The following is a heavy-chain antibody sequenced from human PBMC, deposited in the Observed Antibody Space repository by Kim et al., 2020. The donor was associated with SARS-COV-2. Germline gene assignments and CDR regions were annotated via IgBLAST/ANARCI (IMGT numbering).Heavy chain of an antibody. D-gene: IGHD3-22*01. CDR3: ARVGTVVVPPDY. V-gene: IGHV1-3*01. Sequence: ASVNVSCKASGYTFTSYAMHWVRQAPGQRLEWMGWINAGNGNTKYSQKFQGRVTITRDTSASTAYMELSSLRSEDTAVYYCARVGTVVVPPDYWGQGTLVTVSS. CDR1: GYTFTSYA. CDR2: INAGNGNT. J-gene: IGHJ4*02.